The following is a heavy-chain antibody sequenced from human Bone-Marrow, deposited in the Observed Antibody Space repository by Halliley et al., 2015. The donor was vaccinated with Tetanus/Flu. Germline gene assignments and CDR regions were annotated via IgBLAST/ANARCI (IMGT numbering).Heavy chain of an antibody. CDR2: INPSKSDT. CDR3: ARRRSSTTPSNWFDL. D-gene: IGHD2-15*01. Sequence: MGIINPSKSDTTTIPSSQGRVTISVDKSINPAYLQWSNLTASDTATYYCARRRSSTTPSNWFDLWGQGTVVTVSS. V-gene: IGHV5-51*01. J-gene: IGHJ5*02.